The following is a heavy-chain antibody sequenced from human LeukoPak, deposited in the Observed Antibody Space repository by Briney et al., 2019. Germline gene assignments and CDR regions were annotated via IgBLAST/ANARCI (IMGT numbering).Heavy chain of an antibody. V-gene: IGHV1-8*02. D-gene: IGHD6-13*01. J-gene: IGHJ5*02. CDR3: ARGPAAAGVHWFDP. Sequence: ASVKVSCKASGYTFTSYGISWVRQATGQGLEWMGWMNPNSGNTGYAQKFQGRVTMTRNTSISTAYMELSSLRSEDTAVYYCARGPAAAGVHWFDPWGQGTLVTVSS. CDR1: GYTFTSYG. CDR2: MNPNSGNT.